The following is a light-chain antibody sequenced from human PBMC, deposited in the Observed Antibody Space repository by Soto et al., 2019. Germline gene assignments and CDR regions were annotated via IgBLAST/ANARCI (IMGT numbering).Light chain of an antibody. CDR2: EIS. J-gene: IGLJ3*02. CDR1: SSDVGGYNF. Sequence: QSALTQPASVSGSPGQAITISCTGTSSDVGGYNFVSWYQQYPGKAPKLMIFEISDRPSGVSNRFSGSKSGNTASLTISGLQAEDEAGYYCSSYTSNTTRVFGGGTKLTVL. V-gene: IGLV2-14*01. CDR3: SSYTSNTTRV.